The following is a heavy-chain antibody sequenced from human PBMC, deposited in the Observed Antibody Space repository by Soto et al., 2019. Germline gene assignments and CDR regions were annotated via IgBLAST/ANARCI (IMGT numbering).Heavy chain of an antibody. CDR3: ARAGGNTMVRGVHYYYYGMDV. J-gene: IGHJ6*02. CDR2: IYYSGST. Sequence: QVQLQESGPGLVKPSETLSLTCTVSGGSISSYYWSWIRQPPGKGLEWIGYIYYSGSTNYNPSLNSRVTISVDTSKNQFSLRLSSVTAADTAVYYCARAGGNTMVRGVHYYYYGMDVWGQGTTVTVSS. CDR1: GGSISSYY. D-gene: IGHD3-10*01. V-gene: IGHV4-59*01.